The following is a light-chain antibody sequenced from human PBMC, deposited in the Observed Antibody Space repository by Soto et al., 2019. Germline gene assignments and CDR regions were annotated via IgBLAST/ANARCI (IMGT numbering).Light chain of an antibody. CDR3: QSHDSSLSGPHVI. V-gene: IGLV1-40*01. Sequence: HSVLTQPPSVSGAPGQRVTISCTGSSSNIGAGYDVHWYQQLPGTAPKLLIYGNSNRPSGVPDRFSGSKSGTSASLAITGLQAEDEADYYCQSHDSSLSGPHVIFGGGTKLTVL. CDR1: SSNIGAGYD. J-gene: IGLJ2*01. CDR2: GNS.